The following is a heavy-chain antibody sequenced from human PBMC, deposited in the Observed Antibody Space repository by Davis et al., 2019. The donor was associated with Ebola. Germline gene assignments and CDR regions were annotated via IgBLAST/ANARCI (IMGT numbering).Heavy chain of an antibody. Sequence: PSETLSLTCAVYGGSFSGYYWSWIRQPPGKGLEWIGEINHSGSTNYNPSLKSRVTISVDTSKNQFSLKLSSVTAADTAVYYCARDLGTTVTSRLRFDPWGQGTLVTVSS. CDR2: INHSGST. J-gene: IGHJ5*02. V-gene: IGHV4-34*01. CDR1: GGSFSGYY. D-gene: IGHD4-17*01. CDR3: ARDLGTTVTSRLRFDP.